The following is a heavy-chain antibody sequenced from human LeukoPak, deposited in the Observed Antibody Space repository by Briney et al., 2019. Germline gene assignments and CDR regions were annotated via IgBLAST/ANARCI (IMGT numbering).Heavy chain of an antibody. CDR2: ISSGGRNI. Sequence: GGSLRLSCAASEFTFSTYEMNWVRQAPGKGLEWVSYISSGGRNIYYADSVKGRFTLSRDNAKNSLYLQMNSLRAEDTAVYYCARKESGYDSFDYWGQGTLVTVTS. V-gene: IGHV3-48*03. D-gene: IGHD5-12*01. J-gene: IGHJ4*02. CDR3: ARKESGYDSFDY. CDR1: EFTFSTYE.